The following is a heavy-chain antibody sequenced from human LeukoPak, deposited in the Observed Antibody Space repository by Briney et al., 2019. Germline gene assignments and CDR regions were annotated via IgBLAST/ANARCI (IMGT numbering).Heavy chain of an antibody. CDR2: ISGSGGST. D-gene: IGHD3-22*01. CDR1: GFTFSNYW. V-gene: IGHV3-74*01. CDR3: AKGSTYYYDSSGYLAS. J-gene: IGHJ4*02. Sequence: GGSLRLSCAASGFTFSNYWMHWVRQAPGKGLEWVSAISGSGGSTYYADSVKGRFTISRDNAKNSLYLQMNSLRAEDTALYYCAKGSTYYYDSSGYLASWGQGTLVTVSS.